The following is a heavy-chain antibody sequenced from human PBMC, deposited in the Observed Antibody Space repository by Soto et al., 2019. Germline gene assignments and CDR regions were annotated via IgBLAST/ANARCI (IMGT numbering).Heavy chain of an antibody. Sequence: QLQLQESGPGLVKASETLSLTCTVSGGSITRNNHFWGWIRQSPGKGLEWIGSIQYGGTTNYNPSLKSRVIMSAETSKNQFSRMMNSVTAADTAVYYCARLGSSGWYQGSYFDYCG. CDR1: GGSITRNNHF. V-gene: IGHV4-39*01. D-gene: IGHD6-19*01. CDR2: IQYGGTT. CDR3: ARLGSSGWYQGSYFDY. J-gene: IGHJ4*01.